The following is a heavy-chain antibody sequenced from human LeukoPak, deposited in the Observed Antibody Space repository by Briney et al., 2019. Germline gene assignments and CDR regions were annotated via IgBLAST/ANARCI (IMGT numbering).Heavy chain of an antibody. J-gene: IGHJ4*02. V-gene: IGHV1-2*02. Sequence: GASVKVSCKASGYTFTGYYIHWVRQAPGQGPEWMGWINTNSGGTNYGQKFQGRVTMTRDTSISTASMELSRLTSDDTAVYYCARGLAVVSPFDFWGQGTLVTVSS. CDR3: ARGLAVVSPFDF. D-gene: IGHD3-22*01. CDR1: GYTFTGYY. CDR2: INTNSGGT.